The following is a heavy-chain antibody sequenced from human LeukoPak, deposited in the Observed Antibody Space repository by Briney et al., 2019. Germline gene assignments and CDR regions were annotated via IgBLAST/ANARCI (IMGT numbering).Heavy chain of an antibody. J-gene: IGHJ4*02. CDR3: TRTVLDCKNGVCYDY. CDR2: ISPYNDNT. V-gene: IGHV1-18*01. D-gene: IGHD2-8*01. CDR1: GYTFTSYG. Sequence: ASVKVSCKASGYTFTSYGISWVRQATGQGLEWMGWISPYNDNTYYAQKLQGRVTVTTDTSTSTAYMELRSLRSDDTAVYYCTRTVLDCKNGVCYDYWGQGTLVTVSS.